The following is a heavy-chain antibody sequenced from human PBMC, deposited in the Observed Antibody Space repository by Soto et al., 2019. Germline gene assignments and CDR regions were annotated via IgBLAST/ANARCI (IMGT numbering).Heavy chain of an antibody. CDR3: ARSGYLGDLNFDY. V-gene: IGHV4-59*01. CDR1: GGSISSYY. J-gene: IGHJ4*02. D-gene: IGHD3-3*01. Sequence: SETLSLTCTVSGGSISSYYWSWIRQPPGKGLEWIGYIYYSGSTNYNPSLKSRVTISVDTSKNQFSLKLSSVTAADTAVYYCARSGYLGDLNFDYWGQGTLVTVSS. CDR2: IYYSGST.